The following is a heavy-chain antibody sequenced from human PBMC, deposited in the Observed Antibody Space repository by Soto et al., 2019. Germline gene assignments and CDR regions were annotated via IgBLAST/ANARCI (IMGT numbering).Heavy chain of an antibody. J-gene: IGHJ6*02. CDR2: ISYDGSNK. Sequence: GGSLRLSCAASGFTFSSYAMHWVRQAPGKGLKWVAVISYDGSNKYYADSVKGRFTISRDNSKNTLYLQMNSLRAEDTAVYYCARGRTVVPAASTYYGMDVWGQGTTVTVSS. CDR1: GFTFSSYA. V-gene: IGHV3-30-3*01. D-gene: IGHD2-2*01. CDR3: ARGRTVVPAASTYYGMDV.